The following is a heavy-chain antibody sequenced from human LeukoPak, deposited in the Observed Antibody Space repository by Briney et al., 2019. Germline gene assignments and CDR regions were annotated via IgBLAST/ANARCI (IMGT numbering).Heavy chain of an antibody. CDR2: IYYTGST. J-gene: IGHJ6*02. V-gene: IGHV4-59*08. CDR1: GGSISNYY. Sequence: PSETLSLTCTVSGGSISNYYWNWIRQPPGRGLEWIGNIYYTGSTYYNPSLKSRVTISVDTSKNQFSLKLSSVTAADTAVYYCASPLVQYSSSSYYYYGMDVWGQGATVTVSS. D-gene: IGHD6-13*01. CDR3: ASPLVQYSSSSYYYYGMDV.